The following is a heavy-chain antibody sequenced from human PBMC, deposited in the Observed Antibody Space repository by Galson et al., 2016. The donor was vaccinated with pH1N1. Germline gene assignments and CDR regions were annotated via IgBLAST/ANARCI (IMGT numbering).Heavy chain of an antibody. CDR1: GDTFRTHT. Sequence: SVKVSCKASGDTFRTHTFNWVRQAPGQGLEWMGRITPAFGTADYAQKFQGRVAVTADKSTSTVYMEMLSLKSDDTAVYYSVGGGQLCRYFDFWGQGTRVVVSS. CDR3: VGGGQLCRYFDF. CDR2: ITPAFGTA. J-gene: IGHJ4*02. D-gene: IGHD6-6*01. V-gene: IGHV1-69*08.